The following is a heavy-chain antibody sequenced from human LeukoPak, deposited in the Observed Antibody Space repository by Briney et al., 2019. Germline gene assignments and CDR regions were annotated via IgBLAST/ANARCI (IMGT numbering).Heavy chain of an antibody. CDR2: INTNTGNP. CDR3: ARDTTEYDSSGYYSIDFDY. J-gene: IGHJ4*02. V-gene: IGHV7-4-1*02. Sequence: GGSVKVSCKASGYSFTSYAMNWVRQAPGQGLEWMGWINTNTGNPTYAQGFTGRFVFSLDTSVSTAYLQISSLKAEDTAVYYCARDTTEYDSSGYYSIDFDYWGQGTLVTVSS. CDR1: GYSFTSYA. D-gene: IGHD3-22*01.